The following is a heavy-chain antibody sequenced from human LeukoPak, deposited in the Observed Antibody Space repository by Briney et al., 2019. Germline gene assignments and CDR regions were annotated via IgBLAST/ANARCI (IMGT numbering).Heavy chain of an antibody. CDR3: ARRQLVPFDY. V-gene: IGHV4-34*01. J-gene: IGHJ4*02. CDR1: GGSFSGYY. CDR2: INHSGST. Sequence: PSETLSLTCAVYGGSFSGYYWSWIRQPPGKGLEWIGEINHSGSTNYNPSLKSRVTISVDTSKNQFSLKLSSVTAADMAVYYCARRQLVPFDYWGQGTLVTVSS. D-gene: IGHD6-13*01.